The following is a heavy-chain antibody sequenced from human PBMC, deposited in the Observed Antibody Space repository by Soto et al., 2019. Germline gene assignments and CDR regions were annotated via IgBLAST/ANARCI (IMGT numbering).Heavy chain of an antibody. V-gene: IGHV3-74*01. CDR2: IHSDGSTT. D-gene: IGHD2-21*02. CDR3: VRGDKGGFDL. Sequence: GGSLRLSCAASGFTFNYYWMHWVRQAPGQGLVWVSHIHSDGSTTTYADSVKGRFTISRDNAKNTLYLQMNILRAEDTAVYYCVRGDKGGFDLWGQGTTVTVSS. J-gene: IGHJ3*01. CDR1: GFTFNYYW.